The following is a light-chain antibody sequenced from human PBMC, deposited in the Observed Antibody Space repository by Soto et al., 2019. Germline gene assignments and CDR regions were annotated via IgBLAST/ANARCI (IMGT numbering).Light chain of an antibody. J-gene: IGKJ2*01. CDR2: GPS. CDR1: LSVSTT. Sequence: IVVTKAPATLSLSPGESASLSGRAGLSVSTTLAVYPQKPGHPPTRLFYGPSTRAPGIPVRFSGSGDGTEFALPISGLQSEAFAVYYCQQYNNFPPSTFGQRTKLEIK. CDR3: QQYNNFPPST. V-gene: IGKV3-15*01.